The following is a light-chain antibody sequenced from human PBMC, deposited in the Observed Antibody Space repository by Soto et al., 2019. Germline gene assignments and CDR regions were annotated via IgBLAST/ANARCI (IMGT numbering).Light chain of an antibody. V-gene: IGKV3-11*01. J-gene: IGKJ4*01. CDR2: DAS. Sequence: EIVLTQSPATLSLSPGERATLSCRASQSVSSYLAWYQQKPGQGPRLLIYDASNRATGIPGRFSGSGSGTDFTLTISSLEPKDSAVYYCQQRSDLVTFGGGTKVEIK. CDR3: QQRSDLVT. CDR1: QSVSSY.